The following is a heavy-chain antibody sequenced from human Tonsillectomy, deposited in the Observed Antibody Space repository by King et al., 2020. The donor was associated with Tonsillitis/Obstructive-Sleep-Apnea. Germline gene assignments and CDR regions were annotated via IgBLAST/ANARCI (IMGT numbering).Heavy chain of an antibody. CDR3: ARWWGDAFDV. V-gene: IGHV3-30*15. D-gene: IGHD2-15*01. J-gene: IGHJ3*01. CDR1: GFTFSTYS. Sequence: VQLVESGGGLVQPGRSLRLSCAASGFTFSTYSMHWVRQAPGKGLEWVAIISYDGSDDYNAYSVKGRFTISRDNSKNTLYLQMSSLRPEDTAVYYCARWWGDAFDVWGQGTMVTVSS. CDR2: ISYDGSDD.